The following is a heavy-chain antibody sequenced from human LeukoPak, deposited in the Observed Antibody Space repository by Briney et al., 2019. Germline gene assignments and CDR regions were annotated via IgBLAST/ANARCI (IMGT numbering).Heavy chain of an antibody. Sequence: SETLSLTCAVSGGSISSGGYSWSWIRQPPGKGLEWIVYIYHSGSTYYNPSLKSRVTISVDRSKNQFSLKLSSVTAADTAVYYCARGSGPTHRSLIFDYWGQGTLVTVSS. D-gene: IGHD2-8*01. CDR1: GGSISSGGYS. CDR3: ARGSGPTHRSLIFDY. CDR2: IYHSGST. V-gene: IGHV4-30-2*01. J-gene: IGHJ4*02.